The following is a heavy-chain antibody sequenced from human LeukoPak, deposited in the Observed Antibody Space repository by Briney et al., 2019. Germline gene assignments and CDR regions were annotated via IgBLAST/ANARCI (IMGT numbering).Heavy chain of an antibody. Sequence: SVTVSCKASGGTFSSYAITWVRQAPGQGLEWMGGFIPRFGMSNYARRLQGRVTITADESTSTAYMELSSLRSEDTAVYYCARALADDYGDYNWFDPWGQGTLVTVSS. D-gene: IGHD4-17*01. CDR1: GGTFSSYA. CDR2: FIPRFGMS. CDR3: ARALADDYGDYNWFDP. V-gene: IGHV1-69*13. J-gene: IGHJ5*02.